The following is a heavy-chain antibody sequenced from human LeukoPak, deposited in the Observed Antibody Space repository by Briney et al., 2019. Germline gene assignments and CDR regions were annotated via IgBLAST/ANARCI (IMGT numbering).Heavy chain of an antibody. V-gene: IGHV6-1*01. D-gene: IGHD6-25*01. CDR3: ARGRVSAFDV. J-gene: IGHJ3*01. CDR1: GDILSTSGVA. Sequence: PSQTLSLPCALSGDILSTSGVAWNWGTQSPPRGLEWLGRTYYTSKWNTDYAVSVKSRIVVNPDTSKNQFSLQLNSVTSEDTAVYYCARGRVSAFDVWGQGTIVTVSS. CDR2: TYYTSKWNT.